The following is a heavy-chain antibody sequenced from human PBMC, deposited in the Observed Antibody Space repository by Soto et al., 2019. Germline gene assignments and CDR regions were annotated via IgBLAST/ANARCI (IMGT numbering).Heavy chain of an antibody. CDR3: ARSGDNYNRLDY. CDR2: SSNSGTFS. D-gene: IGHD1-1*01. Sequence: KPGGSLRLSCEGSGFTFSDYYISWIRQAPGKGLEWISYSSNSGTFSRYADSVKGRFSISRDNTKNLLHLQMNSLRAEDTAVYYCARSGDNYNRLDYWGQGTPVTVSS. CDR1: GFTFSDYY. J-gene: IGHJ4*02. V-gene: IGHV3-11*06.